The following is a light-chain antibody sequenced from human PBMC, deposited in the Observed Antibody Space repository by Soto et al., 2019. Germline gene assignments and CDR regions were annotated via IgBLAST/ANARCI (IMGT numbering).Light chain of an antibody. CDR2: RTD. CDR1: RSNIGSNT. V-gene: IGLV1-44*01. J-gene: IGLJ2*01. CDR3: ASWDDMLSGPV. Sequence: QSVLTQPPSASGAPGQRVTISCSGSRSNIGSNTVHWYQQFTGTAPKLLVYRTDHRPSGVPDRFSGSKSGTSASLAISGLQSEDESYYYCASWDDMLSGPVLGGGTKLTVL.